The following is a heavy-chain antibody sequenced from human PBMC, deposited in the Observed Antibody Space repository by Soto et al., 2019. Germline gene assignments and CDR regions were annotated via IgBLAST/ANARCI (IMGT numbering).Heavy chain of an antibody. J-gene: IGHJ6*02. D-gene: IGHD6-19*01. CDR2: IYPGDSDT. Sequence: GESLKISCKGSGYSLTSYWIGWVRQMPGKGLEWMGIIYPGDSDTRYSPSFQGQVTISADKSISTAYLQWSSLKASDTAMYYCARWGDVYSSAFYYYYYGMDVWGQGTTVTVS. CDR1: GYSLTSYW. V-gene: IGHV5-51*01. CDR3: ARWGDVYSSAFYYYYYGMDV.